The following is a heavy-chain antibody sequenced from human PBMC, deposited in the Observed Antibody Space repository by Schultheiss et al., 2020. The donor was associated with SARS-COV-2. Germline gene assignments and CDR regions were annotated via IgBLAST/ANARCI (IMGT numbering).Heavy chain of an antibody. CDR3: AKDFLRGTYYYDSSGYLVDY. J-gene: IGHJ4*02. CDR2: ISGSGGST. CDR1: GFTFSSYA. Sequence: GGSLRLSCAASGFTFSSYAMSWVRQAPGKGLEWVSAISGSGGSTYYADSVKGRFTISRDNSKNTLYLQMNSLRAEDTAVYYCAKDFLRGTYYYDSSGYLVDYWGQGTLVTVSS. D-gene: IGHD3-22*01. V-gene: IGHV3-23*01.